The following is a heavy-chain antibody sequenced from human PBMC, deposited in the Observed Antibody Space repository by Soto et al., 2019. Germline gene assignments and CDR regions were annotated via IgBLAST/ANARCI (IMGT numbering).Heavy chain of an antibody. CDR2: ISNDGSNT. V-gene: IGHV3-74*01. CDR1: GFTLSDYY. J-gene: IGHJ4*02. CDR3: ARVPDCSSSGCYRYFDI. Sequence: EVQLVESGGGLVQPGGSLRLSCAASGFTLSDYYMHWARQAPGKGLVWVSRISNDGSNTDYVDSVKGRFTISRDNAKNTMHLQMNSLRAEDTAVYYCARVPDCSSSGCYRYFDIWGQGTLVTVSS. D-gene: IGHD2-2*01.